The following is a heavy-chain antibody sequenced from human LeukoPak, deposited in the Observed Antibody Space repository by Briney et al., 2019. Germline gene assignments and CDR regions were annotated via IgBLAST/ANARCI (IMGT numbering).Heavy chain of an antibody. CDR3: AHLVVTIDWRSYFDY. Sequence: SGPTLVKPTQTLTLTCTFSDFSLSTPGMGVGWIRQPPGKALEWLAFIYYNDDKRYSPSLRSRLTITRDTSTNQVVLAMTNMDPVDTATYYCAHLVVTIDWRSYFDYWGQGALVTVSS. V-gene: IGHV2-5*01. CDR1: DFSLSTPGMG. J-gene: IGHJ4*02. D-gene: IGHD3-9*01. CDR2: IYYNDDK.